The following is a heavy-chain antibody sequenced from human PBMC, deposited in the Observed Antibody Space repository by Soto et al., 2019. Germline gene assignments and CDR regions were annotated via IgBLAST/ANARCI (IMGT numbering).Heavy chain of an antibody. CDR1: GFTFSSYA. D-gene: IGHD6-19*01. CDR2: IRGSGGST. J-gene: IGHJ5*02. CDR3: AKAPIAVAALNWFDP. Sequence: PGGSLRLSCAASGFTFSSYAMSWVRQAPGKGLEWVSAIRGSGGSTYYADSVKGRFTISRDNSKNTLYLQMNSLRAEDTAVYYCAKAPIAVAALNWFDPWGQGTLVTVSS. V-gene: IGHV3-23*01.